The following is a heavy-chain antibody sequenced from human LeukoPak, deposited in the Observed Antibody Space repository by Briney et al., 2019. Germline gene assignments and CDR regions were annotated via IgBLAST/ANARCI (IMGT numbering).Heavy chain of an antibody. CDR1: GGSITSYY. V-gene: IGHV4-59*01. CDR2: IYYSGST. J-gene: IGHJ4*02. CDR3: ASSGSATPYYFDY. D-gene: IGHD6-25*01. Sequence: SETLSLTCSVSGGSITSYYWSWIRQPPGKGLEWIGYIYYSGSTNHNPSLKSQVTISVDTYMNQFSLKLSSVTAADTAVYYCASSGSATPYYFDYWGQGTLVTVSS.